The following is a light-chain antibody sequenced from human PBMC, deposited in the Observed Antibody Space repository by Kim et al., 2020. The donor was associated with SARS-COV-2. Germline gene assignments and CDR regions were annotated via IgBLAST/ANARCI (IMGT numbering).Light chain of an antibody. CDR1: SSNIGAGYE. CDR3: QYYDNSLSGYV. V-gene: IGLV1-40*01. Sequence: QSVTSTCTVISSNIGAGYEAHGYQQLPGTAPKRLLYGDINRPSGVPDRFSGSKCGTSASLAIIGLQTEDEADYYCQYYDNSLSGYVFGTGTKVTVL. J-gene: IGLJ1*01. CDR2: GDI.